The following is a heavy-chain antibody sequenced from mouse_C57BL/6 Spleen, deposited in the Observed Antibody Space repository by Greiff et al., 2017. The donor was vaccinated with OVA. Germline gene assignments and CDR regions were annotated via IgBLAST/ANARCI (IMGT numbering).Heavy chain of an antibody. CDR3: ARSDYYGSNYFDY. D-gene: IGHD1-1*01. CDR1: GYTFTDYN. Sequence: VQLQQSGPELVKPGASVKIPCKASGYTFTDYNMDWVKQSHGKSLEWIGDINPNNGGTIYNQKFKGKATLTVDKSSSTAYMELRSLTSEDTAVYYCARSDYYGSNYFDYWGQGTTLTVSS. J-gene: IGHJ2*01. CDR2: INPNNGGT. V-gene: IGHV1-18*01.